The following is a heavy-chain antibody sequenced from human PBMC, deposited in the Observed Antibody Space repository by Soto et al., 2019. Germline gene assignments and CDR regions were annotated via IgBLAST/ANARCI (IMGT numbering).Heavy chain of an antibody. D-gene: IGHD6-19*01. J-gene: IGHJ4*02. CDR2: ISYDGSNK. CDR3: AKEHSSGWSDY. CDR1: GFTFSSYG. V-gene: IGHV3-30*18. Sequence: QVQLVESGGGVVQPGRSLRLSCAASGFTFSSYGMHWVRQAPGKGLEWVAVISYDGSNKYYADSAKGRFTISRDNSKNTLYLQMNSLRAEDTAVYYCAKEHSSGWSDYWGQGTLVTVSS.